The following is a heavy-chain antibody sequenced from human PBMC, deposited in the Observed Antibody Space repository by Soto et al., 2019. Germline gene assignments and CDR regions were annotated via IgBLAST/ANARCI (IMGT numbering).Heavy chain of an antibody. J-gene: IGHJ6*03. Sequence: QVQLQESGPGLVKPSETLSLTCTVSGGSISSYYWSWIRQPPGKGLEWIGYIYYSGSTNYNPSLKSRVTISVDTSKKQFSLKLSSVTAADTAVYYCARRHRMITFGGVIDRSGYYYYYMDVWGKGTTVTVSS. V-gene: IGHV4-59*08. CDR2: IYYSGST. CDR3: ARRHRMITFGGVIDRSGYYYYYMDV. D-gene: IGHD3-16*02. CDR1: GGSISSYY.